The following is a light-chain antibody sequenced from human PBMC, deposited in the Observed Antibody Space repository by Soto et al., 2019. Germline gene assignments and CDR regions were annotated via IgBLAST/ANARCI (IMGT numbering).Light chain of an antibody. CDR3: QQYGSSPLIT. Sequence: EIVMTQSPATLSVSPWERATLSCRASQSVSSSYLAWYQQKPGQAPRLLIYGASSRATGIPDRFSGSGSGTDFTLTISRLEPEDFAVYYCQQYGSSPLITFGQGTRLEI. CDR1: QSVSSSY. CDR2: GAS. V-gene: IGKV3-20*01. J-gene: IGKJ5*01.